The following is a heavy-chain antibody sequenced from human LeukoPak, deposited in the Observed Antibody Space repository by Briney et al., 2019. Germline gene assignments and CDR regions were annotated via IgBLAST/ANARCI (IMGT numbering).Heavy chain of an antibody. V-gene: IGHV5-51*01. J-gene: IGHJ4*02. D-gene: IGHD3-10*01. CDR2: IYPGDSDT. Sequence: GESLEISCKGSGYSFTSYWIGWVRQMPGKGLEWMGIIYPGDSDTRYSPSFQGQVTISADKSISTAYLQWSSLKASDTAMYYCARRLVVRGVVAPFDYWGQGTLVTVSS. CDR1: GYSFTSYW. CDR3: ARRLVVRGVVAPFDY.